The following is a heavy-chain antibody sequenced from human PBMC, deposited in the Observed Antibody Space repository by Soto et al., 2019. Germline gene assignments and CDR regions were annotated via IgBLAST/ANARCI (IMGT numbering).Heavy chain of an antibody. Sequence: VQLVDSGGGLVQPVGSVRFSCAASGFTVTHNYMTWVRQAPGKGLQWVSVLYSGGDTYYADSVKGRFSISRDNSKNMLILQMNRVRAEDTAVYFCARLAVAGLDYWGQGTLVTVSS. V-gene: IGHV3-66*01. D-gene: IGHD6-19*01. CDR1: GFTVTHNY. CDR2: LYSGGDT. CDR3: ARLAVAGLDY. J-gene: IGHJ4*02.